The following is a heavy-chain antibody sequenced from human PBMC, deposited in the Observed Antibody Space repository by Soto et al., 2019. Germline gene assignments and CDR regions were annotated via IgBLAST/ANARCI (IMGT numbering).Heavy chain of an antibody. V-gene: IGHV1-69*01. CDR2: IIPMFGIK. D-gene: IGHD3-10*01. CDR3: AKEAGDH. J-gene: IGHJ4*02. CDR1: GGTFNTYA. Sequence: QMQLVQSGAEVKERGCSVTISCKPSGGTFNTYALTWVRQAPGQGLEWIGGIIPMFGIKNVAQRFQGRVTINADESLTTADMEMTSLKSDDTAVYYCAKEAGDHWGQGTLVTVPS.